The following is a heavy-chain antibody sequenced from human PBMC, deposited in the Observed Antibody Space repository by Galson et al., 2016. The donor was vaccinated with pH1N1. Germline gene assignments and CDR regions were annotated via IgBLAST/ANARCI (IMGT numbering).Heavy chain of an antibody. D-gene: IGHD3-10*01. CDR1: GFTFSDHY. CDR3: ASAPRLGELEWGDVFAI. J-gene: IGHJ3*02. CDR2: ISSSGYTI. V-gene: IGHV3-11*01. Sequence: SLRLSCAASGFTFSDHYMTWIRRAPGKGLEWVSYISSSGYTIFYTDSVKGRFTISRDNAKNSLYLQMNSLRAEGTAVYYCASAPRLGELEWGDVFAIWGQGTMVTVSS.